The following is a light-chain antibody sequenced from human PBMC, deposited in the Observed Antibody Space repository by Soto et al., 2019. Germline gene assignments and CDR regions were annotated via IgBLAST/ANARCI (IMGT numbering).Light chain of an antibody. J-gene: IGLJ1*01. CDR2: EVS. CDR3: SSYTSSNTLV. V-gene: IGLV2-14*01. Sequence: QSALTQPASVSGSPGQSITISCTGTSSDVGGYRYVSWYQHHPGKAPKLMIYEVSNRPSGLSNRFSGSKSGSTASLTISGLQAEDEADYYCSSYTSSNTLVFGTGTKLTVL. CDR1: SSDVGGYRY.